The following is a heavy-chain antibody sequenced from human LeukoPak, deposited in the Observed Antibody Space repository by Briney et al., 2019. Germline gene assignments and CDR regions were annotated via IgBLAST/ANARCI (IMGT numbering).Heavy chain of an antibody. Sequence: SETLSLTCSVSGGSISSSNYYWGWIRQPPGKGLEWIGSIYYSGSTYYNPSLKSRVTISVHSSKNQFSLKLSSVTAADTAVYYCAGNYYGSGSYYSEDRYWGQGTLVTVSS. CDR3: AGNYYGSGSYYSEDRY. D-gene: IGHD3-10*01. CDR1: GGSISSSNYY. V-gene: IGHV4-39*07. J-gene: IGHJ4*02. CDR2: IYYSGST.